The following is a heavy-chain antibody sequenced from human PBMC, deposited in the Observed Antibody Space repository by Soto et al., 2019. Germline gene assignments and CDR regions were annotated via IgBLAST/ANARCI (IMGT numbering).Heavy chain of an antibody. D-gene: IGHD3-3*01. CDR3: ARHDVDDFWLAV. CDR1: GGSISSSSYY. Sequence: QLQLQESGPGLVKPSETLSLTCTVSGGSISSSSYYWGWIRQPPGKGLEWIGSIYYSGSTYYNPSLKSRVTISVDTSKNQFSLKLSSVTAADTAVYYCARHDVDDFWLAVWGKGTTVTVSS. V-gene: IGHV4-39*01. CDR2: IYYSGST. J-gene: IGHJ6*04.